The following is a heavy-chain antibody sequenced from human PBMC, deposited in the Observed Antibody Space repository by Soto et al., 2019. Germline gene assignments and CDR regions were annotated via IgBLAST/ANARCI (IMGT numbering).Heavy chain of an antibody. J-gene: IGHJ6*02. CDR3: AIPSRGYSGYDDYYYYGMDV. CDR2: INAGNGNT. D-gene: IGHD5-12*01. CDR1: GYTFTSYA. Sequence: ASVKVSCKASGYTFTSYAMHWVRQAPGQRLEWMGWINAGNGNTKYSQKFQGRVTITRDTSASTAYMELSSLRSEDTAVYYCAIPSRGYSGYDDYYYYGMDVWGQGTTVTVSS. V-gene: IGHV1-3*01.